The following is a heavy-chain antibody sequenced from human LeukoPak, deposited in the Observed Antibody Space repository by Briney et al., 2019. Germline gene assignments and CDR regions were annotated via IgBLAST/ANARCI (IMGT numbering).Heavy chain of an antibody. V-gene: IGHV3-53*01. J-gene: IGHJ3*02. Sequence: GGSLRLSCAASGFTVSSNYMSWVRLAPGKGLEWVSVIYSGGSTYYADSVKGRFTISRDNSKNTLYLQMNSLRAEDTAVYYCARVKAGYCSSTSCSRIDIWGQGTMVTVSS. CDR1: GFTVSSNY. CDR2: IYSGGST. D-gene: IGHD2-2*01. CDR3: ARVKAGYCSSTSCSRIDI.